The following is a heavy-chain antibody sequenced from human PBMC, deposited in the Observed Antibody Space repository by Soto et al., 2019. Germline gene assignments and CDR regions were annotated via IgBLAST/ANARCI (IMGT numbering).Heavy chain of an antibody. Sequence: EVQLLESGGAPVQSGGSLRLSCVASGFTFENYAMSWVRQAPGKGLEWVSAISGSGGTTYHSDSVKGRFTISRDNSKNTVYLQMKDLRVEDAAEYFCAKDSWAIFGVPAGEYYAMDVWGQGTTVTVSS. D-gene: IGHD3-3*01. CDR2: ISGSGGTT. CDR1: GFTFENYA. CDR3: AKDSWAIFGVPAGEYYAMDV. V-gene: IGHV3-23*01. J-gene: IGHJ6*02.